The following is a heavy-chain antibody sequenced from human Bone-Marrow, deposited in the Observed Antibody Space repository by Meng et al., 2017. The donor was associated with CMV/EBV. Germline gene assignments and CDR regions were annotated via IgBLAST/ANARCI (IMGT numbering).Heavy chain of an antibody. V-gene: IGHV3-23*01. CDR3: AKSRLGDY. CDR2: ITTTGNT. CDR1: GFTFSNFV. D-gene: IGHD7-27*01. J-gene: IGHJ4*02. Sequence: LRLSCAASGFTFSNFVMSWVRQAPGEGLEWVSLITTTGNTFYADSVKGRFTISRDNSKNTVYLQMNNLRAEETAIYYCAKSRLGDYWGQGTLVTVSS.